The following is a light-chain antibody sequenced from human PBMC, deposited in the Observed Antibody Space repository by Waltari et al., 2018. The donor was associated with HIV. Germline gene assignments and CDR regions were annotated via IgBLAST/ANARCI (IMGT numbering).Light chain of an antibody. CDR1: SNDVGGYNY. J-gene: IGLJ2*01. V-gene: IGLV2-8*01. Sequence: QSALTQPPSASGSPGPSVTISCPGTSNDVGGYNYVPWYQQHPGKAPKLMIYEVSERPSGVPDRFSGSKSGNTASLTVSGLQAEDEADYYCSSYSGGNNFDVVFGGGTKLTVL. CDR3: SSYSGGNNFDVV. CDR2: EVS.